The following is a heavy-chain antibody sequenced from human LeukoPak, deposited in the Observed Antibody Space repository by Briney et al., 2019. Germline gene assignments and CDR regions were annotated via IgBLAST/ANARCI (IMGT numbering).Heavy chain of an antibody. D-gene: IGHD2-2*01. V-gene: IGHV3-7*03. Sequence: GGSLRLSCAASGFTFSSYWMSWVRQAPGKGLEWVANIKQDGSEKYYVDSVKGRFTISRDNSKNTLYLQMNSLRAEDTAVYYCAKGASDCSSTSCYPLDAFDIWGQGTMVTVSS. CDR1: GFTFSSYW. J-gene: IGHJ3*02. CDR2: IKQDGSEK. CDR3: AKGASDCSSTSCYPLDAFDI.